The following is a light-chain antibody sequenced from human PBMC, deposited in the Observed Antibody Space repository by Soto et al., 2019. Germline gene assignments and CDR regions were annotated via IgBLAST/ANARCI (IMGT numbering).Light chain of an antibody. CDR3: RAYGYSLTGFV. CDR2: GNR. J-gene: IGLJ3*02. V-gene: IGLV1-40*01. Sequence: QSVLTQPPSVAGATGHRVTISCTGNNSNLGAGYDVHWYQQLPGAAPKPVIFGNRHRPSGVPERVSGFKLGTSASLTSTGLQAEDEADYYCRAYGYSLTGFVFGEGTQLTVL. CDR1: NSNLGAGYD.